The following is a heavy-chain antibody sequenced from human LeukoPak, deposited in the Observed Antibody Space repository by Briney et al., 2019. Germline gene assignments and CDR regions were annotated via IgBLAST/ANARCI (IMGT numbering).Heavy chain of an antibody. CDR3: ARDRDYRIDY. CDR2: LDPDSGGT. CDR1: GYTFTDYY. D-gene: IGHD4-17*01. V-gene: IGHV1-2*02. J-gene: IGHJ4*02. Sequence: ASVKVSCKASGYTFTDYYMHWVRQAPGQGLEWMGWLDPDSGGTNYAQKFQGRVTMTRDTSISTAYMELSRLRSDDTAVYYCARDRDYRIDYWGQGTLVTVSS.